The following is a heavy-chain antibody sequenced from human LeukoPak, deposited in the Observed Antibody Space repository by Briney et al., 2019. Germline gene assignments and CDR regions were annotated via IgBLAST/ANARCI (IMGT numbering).Heavy chain of an antibody. J-gene: IGHJ6*03. Sequence: GGSLRLSCAASGFTVNNNYMIWVRQAPGKGLEWVSLIYSGGTTYYADSVKGRFTISRDNSKNTLYLQMNSLGAEDTAVYYCARVEGDYYYYYYMDVWGKGTTVTVSS. CDR2: IYSGGTT. CDR3: ARVEGDYYYYYYMDV. V-gene: IGHV3-53*01. D-gene: IGHD2-21*02. CDR1: GFTVNNNY.